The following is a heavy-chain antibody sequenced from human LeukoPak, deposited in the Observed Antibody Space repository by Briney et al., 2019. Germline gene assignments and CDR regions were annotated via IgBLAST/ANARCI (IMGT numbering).Heavy chain of an antibody. CDR2: IYRSGST. V-gene: IGHV4-38-2*02. J-gene: IGHJ4*02. CDR1: GYSISNGYY. CDR3: ARRHSSGWFYY. Sequence: PSETLSLTCTVSGYSISNGYYWDWIWQPPGRGLEWIGNIYRSGSTSYNPSLKSRVTISVDTSQNQFSLKVNSVTAADTAVYYCARRHSSGWFYYWGQGTLVTVSS. D-gene: IGHD6-19*01.